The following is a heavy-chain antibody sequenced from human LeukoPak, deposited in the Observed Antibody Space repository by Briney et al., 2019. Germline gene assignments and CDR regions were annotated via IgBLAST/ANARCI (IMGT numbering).Heavy chain of an antibody. CDR1: GFTFSSYE. V-gene: IGHV3-48*03. CDR3: AREGDYDFWGGYRREGY. Sequence: PGGSLRPSCAASGFTFSSYEMNWVRQAPGKGPEWVSYISSSGSTIYYADSVKGRFTTSRDNAKNSLYLQMNSLRAEDTAVYYCAREGDYDFWGGYRREGYWGQGTLVTVSS. CDR2: ISSSGSTI. J-gene: IGHJ4*02. D-gene: IGHD3-3*01.